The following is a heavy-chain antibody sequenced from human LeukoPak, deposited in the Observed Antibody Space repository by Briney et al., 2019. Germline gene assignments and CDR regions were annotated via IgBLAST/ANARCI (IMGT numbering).Heavy chain of an antibody. CDR2: IYYSGST. V-gene: IGHV4-59*08. J-gene: IGHJ4*02. CDR1: GGSISSYY. D-gene: IGHD3-22*01. CDR3: ARIDSSGYPQYYFDY. Sequence: SETLSLTCTVSGGSISSYYWSWIRQPPGKGLEWIGYIYYSGSTNYNPSLKSRVTISVDTSKNQFSLKLSSVTAADTAVYYCARIDSSGYPQYYFDYWGQGTLVTVSS.